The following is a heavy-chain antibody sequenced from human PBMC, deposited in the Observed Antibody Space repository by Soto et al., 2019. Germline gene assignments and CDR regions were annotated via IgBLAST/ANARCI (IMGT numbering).Heavy chain of an antibody. CDR1: GFTFSSYG. Sequence: ASVKVSCKASGFTFSSYGISWGRQAPGQGLEWMGWISAYNGNTNYAQKLQGRVTMTTDTSTSTAYMELRSLRSDDTAVYYCARHLRWGGDAFDIWGQGTMVTVSS. V-gene: IGHV1-18*01. D-gene: IGHD3-16*01. CDR3: ARHLRWGGDAFDI. CDR2: ISAYNGNT. J-gene: IGHJ3*02.